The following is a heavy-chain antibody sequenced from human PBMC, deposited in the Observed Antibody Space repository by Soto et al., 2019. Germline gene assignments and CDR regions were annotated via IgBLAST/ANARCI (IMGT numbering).Heavy chain of an antibody. CDR1: GYTFTSYG. V-gene: IGHV1-18*01. CDR2: ISAYNGNT. J-gene: IGHJ4*02. Sequence: GASVKVSCKASGYTFTSYGISCVRQAPGQGLEWMGWISAYNGNTNYAQKLQGRVTMTTDTSTSTAYMELRSLRSDDTAVYYCARDMPAYYYGSGSPFDYWGQGTLVTVSS. CDR3: ARDMPAYYYGSGSPFDY. D-gene: IGHD3-10*01.